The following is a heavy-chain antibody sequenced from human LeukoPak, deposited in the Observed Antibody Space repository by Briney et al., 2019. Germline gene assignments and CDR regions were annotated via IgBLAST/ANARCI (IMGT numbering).Heavy chain of an antibody. CDR2: INHSGST. D-gene: IGHD6-13*01. J-gene: IGHJ4*02. CDR1: GGSFSGYY. Sequence: PSETLSLTCAVYGGSFSGYYWSWIRQPPGKGLEWIGEINHSGSTNYNPSLKSRVTISVDTSKNQFSLKLSSVSAADTAVYYCARLRGRYSSSWHGTISPLYFDYWGQGTLVTVSS. CDR3: ARLRGRYSSSWHGTISPLYFDY. V-gene: IGHV4-34*01.